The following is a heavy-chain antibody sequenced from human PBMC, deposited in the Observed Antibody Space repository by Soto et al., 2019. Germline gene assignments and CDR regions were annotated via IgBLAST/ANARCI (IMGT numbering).Heavy chain of an antibody. Sequence: GSLRLSCIASGFTFGDDAMGWFLQAPGKGLEWVGFIRSKAYGGTTEYAASVKGRFTISRDDSNSIAYLQMNSLKTEDTAVFYCQYQLLTYFYGMYVWGQVTTV. V-gene: IGHV3-49*03. CDR2: IRSKAYGGTT. J-gene: IGHJ6*02. CDR3: QYQLLTYFYGMYV. D-gene: IGHD2-2*01. CDR1: GFTFGDDA.